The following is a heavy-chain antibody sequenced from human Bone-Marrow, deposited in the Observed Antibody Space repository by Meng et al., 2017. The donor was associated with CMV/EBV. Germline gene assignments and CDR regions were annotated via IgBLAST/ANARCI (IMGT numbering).Heavy chain of an antibody. J-gene: IGHJ6*02. CDR3: ARVPTYLGTYDSSGYYPYYYYGMDV. CDR2: IYYSGST. V-gene: IGHV4-61*01. Sequence: SETLSLTCIVSGGSVSSSSYYWSWVRQPPGKGLEWIAYIYYSGSTNYNPSLKSRVTISVDTSKNQFSLKLSSVTAADTAVYYCARVPTYLGTYDSSGYYPYYYYGMDVWGQGTTVTVSS. D-gene: IGHD3-22*01. CDR1: GGSVSSSSYY.